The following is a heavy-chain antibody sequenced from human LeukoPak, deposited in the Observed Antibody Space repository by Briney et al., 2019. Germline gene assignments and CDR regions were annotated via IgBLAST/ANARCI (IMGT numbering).Heavy chain of an antibody. CDR3: ARGDGYCSGGSCMIFDY. CDR2: IIPIFGTP. V-gene: IGHV1-69*05. D-gene: IGHD2-15*01. Sequence: SVKVSCKASGGTFSSYAISWVRQAPGQGLEWMGGIIPIFGTPIYAQKFQGRVTMTTDTSTTTAYMELRSLRSDDTAIYYCARGDGYCSGGSCMIFDYWGQGTLVTVSS. CDR1: GGTFSSYA. J-gene: IGHJ4*02.